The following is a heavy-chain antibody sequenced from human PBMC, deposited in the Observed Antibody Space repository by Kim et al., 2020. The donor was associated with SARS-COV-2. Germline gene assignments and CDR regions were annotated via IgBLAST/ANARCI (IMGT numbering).Heavy chain of an antibody. CDR3: ARGGVVPAAMGGGFDY. V-gene: IGHV4-31*02. J-gene: IGHJ4*02. Sequence: KSRVTISVDTSKNQFSLKLGSVTAADTAVYYCARGGVVPAAMGGGFDYWGQGTLVTVSS. D-gene: IGHD2-2*01.